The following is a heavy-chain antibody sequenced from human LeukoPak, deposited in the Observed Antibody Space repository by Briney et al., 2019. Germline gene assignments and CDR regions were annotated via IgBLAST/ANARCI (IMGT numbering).Heavy chain of an antibody. CDR2: ISAYNGNT. CDR3: ARFGPGGDYYYYYYMDV. Sequence: ASVKVSCKASGYTFTSYGISWVRQAPGQGLEWMGWISAYNGNTNYAQKFRGRVTMTRNTSISTAYMELSSLRSEDTAVYYCARFGPGGDYYYYYYMDVWGKGTTVTISS. J-gene: IGHJ6*03. CDR1: GYTFTSYG. V-gene: IGHV1-18*01. D-gene: IGHD2-21*02.